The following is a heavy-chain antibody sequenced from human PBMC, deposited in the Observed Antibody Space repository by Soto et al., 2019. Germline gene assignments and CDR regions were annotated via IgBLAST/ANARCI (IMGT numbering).Heavy chain of an antibody. D-gene: IGHD6-6*01. Sequence: ASVKVSCKASGYTFTGYYMHWVRQAPGQGLEWMGWINPNSGGTNYAQKFQGWVTMTRDTSISTAYMELSRLRSDDTAVYYCARVGSSPYYYYYGMDVWGQGTTVTVSS. CDR1: GYTFTGYY. CDR3: ARVGSSPYYYYYGMDV. CDR2: INPNSGGT. J-gene: IGHJ6*02. V-gene: IGHV1-2*04.